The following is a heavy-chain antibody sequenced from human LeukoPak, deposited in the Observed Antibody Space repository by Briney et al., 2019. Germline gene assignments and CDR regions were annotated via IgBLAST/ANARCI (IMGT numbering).Heavy chain of an antibody. V-gene: IGHV3-21*06. Sequence: GGSLRLSCAASGFTFSTFGMNWVRQAPGKGLEWVSSISGSSSSIYYADSVKGRFTISRDNAKNSLYLQMNSLRAEDTAVYYCARGGYSYDYWGQGTLVTVSS. CDR2: ISGSSSSI. CDR1: GFTFSTFG. J-gene: IGHJ4*02. CDR3: ARGGYSYDY. D-gene: IGHD5-18*01.